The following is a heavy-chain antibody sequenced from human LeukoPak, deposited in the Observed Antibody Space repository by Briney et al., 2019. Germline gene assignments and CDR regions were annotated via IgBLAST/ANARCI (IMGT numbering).Heavy chain of an antibody. Sequence: GRSLRLSCAASGFTFSSYAMHWVRQAPGKGLEWVANIKQDGSEKYYVDSVKGRFTISRDNAKNSLYLQMNSLRAEDTAVYYCARGRVMDVWGQGTTVTVSS. CDR2: IKQDGSEK. V-gene: IGHV3-7*01. CDR1: GFTFSSYA. J-gene: IGHJ6*02. CDR3: ARGRVMDV.